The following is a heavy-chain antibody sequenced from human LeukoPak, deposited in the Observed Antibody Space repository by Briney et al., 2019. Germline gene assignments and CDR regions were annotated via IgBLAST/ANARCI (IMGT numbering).Heavy chain of an antibody. Sequence: GGSLRLSCAASGFTFSSYSMNWVRQAPGKGLEWVSSISSSSSYIYYADSVKGRFTITRDNAKNSLYLQMNSLRAEDTAVYYCARDRGSYYLAFFDYWGQGTLVTVSS. CDR2: ISSSSSYI. J-gene: IGHJ4*02. V-gene: IGHV3-21*01. CDR1: GFTFSSYS. D-gene: IGHD1-26*01. CDR3: ARDRGSYYLAFFDY.